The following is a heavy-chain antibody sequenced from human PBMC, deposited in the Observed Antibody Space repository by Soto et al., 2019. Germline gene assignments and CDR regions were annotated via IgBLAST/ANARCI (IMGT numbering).Heavy chain of an antibody. CDR2: ISSSSSTI. J-gene: IGHJ4*02. CDR3: ARGRYYYDSSGYADY. Sequence: EVQLVESGGGLVQPGGSLRLSCAASGFTFSSYSMNWVRQAPGKGLEWVSYISSSSSTIYYADSVKGRFTISRDNAKSSLYLQMNSLRDEDTAVYYCARGRYYYDSSGYADYWGQGTLVTVSS. CDR1: GFTFSSYS. V-gene: IGHV3-48*02. D-gene: IGHD3-22*01.